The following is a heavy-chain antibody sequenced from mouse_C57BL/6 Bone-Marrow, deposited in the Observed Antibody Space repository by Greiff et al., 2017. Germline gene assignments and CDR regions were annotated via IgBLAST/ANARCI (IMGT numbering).Heavy chain of an antibody. CDR2: IRRNSNNYAT. CDR3: VRGYYGSRLAY. CDR1: GFSFNTYA. J-gene: IGHJ3*01. Sequence: EVKLMESGGGLVQPKASLKLSCAASGFSFNTYAMNWVRQAPGKGLEWVGRIRRNSNNYATHDADSVKDRFTISRDDSESMLYLQMNNLKTEATATYYGVRGYYGSRLAYWGQGTPLTVSA. D-gene: IGHD1-1*01. V-gene: IGHV10-1*01.